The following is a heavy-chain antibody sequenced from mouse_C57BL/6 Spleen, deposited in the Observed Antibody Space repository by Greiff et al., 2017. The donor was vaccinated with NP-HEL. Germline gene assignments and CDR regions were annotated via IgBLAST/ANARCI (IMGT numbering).Heavy chain of an antibody. CDR1: GYAFSSSW. CDR3: AREAPIYDGYYVFAY. CDR2: IYPGDGDT. V-gene: IGHV1-82*01. Sequence: QVQLQQSGPELVKPGASVKISCKASGYAFSSSWMNWVKQRPGKGLEWIGRIYPGDGDTNYNGKFKGKATLTADKSSSTAYMQLSSLTSEDSAVYFCAREAPIYDGYYVFAYWGQGTLVTVSA. D-gene: IGHD2-3*01. J-gene: IGHJ3*01.